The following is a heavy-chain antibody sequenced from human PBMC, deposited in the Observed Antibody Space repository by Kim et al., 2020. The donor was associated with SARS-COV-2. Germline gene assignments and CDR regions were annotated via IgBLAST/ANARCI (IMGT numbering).Heavy chain of an antibody. Sequence: YHPSLKSRVTISVDTSKNQFSLKLSSVTAADTAVYYCARDDFWSRLGMDVWGQGTTVTVSS. V-gene: IGHV4-39*02. J-gene: IGHJ6*02. D-gene: IGHD3-3*01. CDR3: ARDDFWSRLGMDV.